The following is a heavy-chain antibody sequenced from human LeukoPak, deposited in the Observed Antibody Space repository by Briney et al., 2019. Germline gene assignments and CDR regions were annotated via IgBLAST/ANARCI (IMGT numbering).Heavy chain of an antibody. CDR2: IYYSGST. CDR3: ARRADRGSPPPYNWFDP. CDR1: GGSISSSSYY. D-gene: IGHD1-26*01. Sequence: PSETLSLTCTVSGGSISSSSYYWGWIRQPPGKGLEWIGSIYYSGSTCYNPSLKSRVTISVDTSKNQFSLKLSSVTAADTAVYYCARRADRGSPPPYNWFDPWGQGTLVTVSS. J-gene: IGHJ5*02. V-gene: IGHV4-39*01.